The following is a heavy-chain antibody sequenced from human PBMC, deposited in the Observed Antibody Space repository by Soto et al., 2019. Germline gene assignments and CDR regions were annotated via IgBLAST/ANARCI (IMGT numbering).Heavy chain of an antibody. Sequence: QAGGSLRLSCAASGFTVSSNYMSWVRQAPGKGLEWVSVIYSGGSTYYADSVKGRFTISRDNSKNTLYLQMNSLRAEDTAVYYCARVPLPKSQFWSGYPYYYYGMDVWGQGTTVTVSS. CDR2: IYSGGST. J-gene: IGHJ6*02. CDR1: GFTVSSNY. D-gene: IGHD3-3*01. V-gene: IGHV3-53*01. CDR3: ARVPLPKSQFWSGYPYYYYGMDV.